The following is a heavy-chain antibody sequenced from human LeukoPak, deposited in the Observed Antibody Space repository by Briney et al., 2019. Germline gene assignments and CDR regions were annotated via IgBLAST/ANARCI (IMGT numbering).Heavy chain of an antibody. CDR2: IRVSGGAT. J-gene: IGHJ4*02. V-gene: IGHV3-23*01. CDR3: AKDRPRFKD. CDR1: GFTFSSSA. Sequence: PGGSLRLSCAASGFTFSSSAMSWVRQAPGGGREWVSTIRVSGGATYYADSVKGRFTVSSENSDNTLYLQMNSLRAEDTAVYYCAKDRPRFKDWGQGTQVTVSS.